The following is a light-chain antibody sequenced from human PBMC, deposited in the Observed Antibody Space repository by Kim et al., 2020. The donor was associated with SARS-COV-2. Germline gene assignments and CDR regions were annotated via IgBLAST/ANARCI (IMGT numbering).Light chain of an antibody. CDR2: GAS. J-gene: IGKJ1*01. CDR3: QQYGSSPRT. CDR1: QSVSSSY. V-gene: IGKV3-20*01. Sequence: SPGERATLSCRASQSVSSSYLAWYQQKPGQAPKLLIYGASSRATGIPDRFSGSGSGTDFTLTISRLGPEDFAVYYCQQYGSSPRTFGQGTKMEIK.